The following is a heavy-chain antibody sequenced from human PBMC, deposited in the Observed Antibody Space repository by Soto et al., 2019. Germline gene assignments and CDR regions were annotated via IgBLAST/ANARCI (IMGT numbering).Heavy chain of an antibody. V-gene: IGHV3-11*05. D-gene: IGHD5-12*01. CDR2: ISSSSSYT. Sequence: QVQLVESGGGLVKPGGSLRLSCAASGFTFSDYYMSWIRQAPGKGLEWVSYISSSSSYTNYADSVKDRFTIPRDNAKNSLYLQMNSLRAEDTAVYYCARGCGYSGYYDYWGQGTLVTVSS. J-gene: IGHJ4*02. CDR1: GFTFSDYY. CDR3: ARGCGYSGYYDY.